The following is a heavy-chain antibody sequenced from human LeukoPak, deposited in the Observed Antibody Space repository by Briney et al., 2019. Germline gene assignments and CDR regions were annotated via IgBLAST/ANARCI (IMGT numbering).Heavy chain of an antibody. Sequence: PGGSLRXXXXXXXXTFSNHAMTWVXQAPGKGLEWVSGISGSGEHTYYADSVKGRFIISRDNFKSTVYLQMNSLRAEDTAIYYCANPYYYDTTGYYYPNWLGPWGQGTLVTVSS. J-gene: IGHJ5*02. CDR1: XXTFSNHA. CDR2: ISGSGEHT. V-gene: IGHV3-23*01. CDR3: ANPYYYDTTGYYYPNWLGP. D-gene: IGHD3-22*01.